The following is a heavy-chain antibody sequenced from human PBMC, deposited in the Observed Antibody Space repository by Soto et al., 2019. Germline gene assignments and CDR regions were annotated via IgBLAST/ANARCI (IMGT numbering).Heavy chain of an antibody. V-gene: IGHV3-30*18. CDR3: AKEGGYYCSGRYSVGENYYGMYV. Sequence: QVQLVESGGGVVQPGRSLRLSCAASGFTFSSYGMHWVRQAPGKGLEWVAVISYDGSNKYYADSVKGRFTISRDNSKNTLYLQMNRLRAEDTALYYCAKEGGYYCSGRYSVGENYYGMYVWGQGTTVTVSS. CDR1: GFTFSSYG. D-gene: IGHD3-10*01. CDR2: ISYDGSNK. J-gene: IGHJ6*02.